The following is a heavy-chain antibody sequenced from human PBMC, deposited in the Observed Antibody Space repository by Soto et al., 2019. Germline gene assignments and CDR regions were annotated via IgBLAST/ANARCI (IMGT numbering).Heavy chain of an antibody. CDR2: IIPIFGTA. V-gene: IGHV1-69*01. Sequence: QVQLVQSGAEVKKPGSSVKVSCKASGGTFSSYATSWVRQAPGQGLEWMGGIIPIFGTANYAQKFQGRVTITADESTSTAYMELSCLRSEDTAVYYCARVRYYDILTGFDPDVWGQGTTVTVSS. D-gene: IGHD3-9*01. J-gene: IGHJ6*02. CDR1: GGTFSSYA. CDR3: ARVRYYDILTGFDPDV.